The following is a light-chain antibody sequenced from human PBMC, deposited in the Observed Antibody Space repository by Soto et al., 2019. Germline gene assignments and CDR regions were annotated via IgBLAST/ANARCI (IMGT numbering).Light chain of an antibody. CDR3: QQSYNTVWT. CDR1: QSIATY. V-gene: IGKV1-39*01. J-gene: IGKJ1*01. Sequence: DIQMTQSPSSLSASAGDRVTITCRASQSIATYLNWYQQKPGKAPKLLISAASRLQSGVPARFSGSGSGTDFTLTISSLQPEDFAAYYCQQSYNTVWTFGQGTKVEIK. CDR2: AAS.